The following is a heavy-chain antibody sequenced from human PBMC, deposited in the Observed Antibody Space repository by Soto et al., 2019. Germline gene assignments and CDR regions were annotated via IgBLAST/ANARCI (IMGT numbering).Heavy chain of an antibody. D-gene: IGHD3-10*01. CDR1: GYTFTSYG. J-gene: IGHJ1*01. Sequence: QVQLVQSGTEVKKPGASVKVSCKASGYTFTSYGISWVRQAPGQGFEWMGWISGYNGNIKYVQKFQGRVTMTTDTSTNTAYMELRSLRSDDTAVYYCARDGPGGYGLQYFQHWGQGTLVTVSS. CDR2: ISGYNGNI. CDR3: ARDGPGGYGLQYFQH. V-gene: IGHV1-18*01.